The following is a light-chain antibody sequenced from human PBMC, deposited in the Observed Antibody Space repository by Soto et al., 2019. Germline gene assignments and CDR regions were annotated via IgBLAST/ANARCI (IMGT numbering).Light chain of an antibody. CDR1: QSVSNNY. V-gene: IGKV3-20*01. CDR2: GAS. J-gene: IGKJ1*01. Sequence: EIVLTQSPGTLSLSPGERATLSCRASQSVSNNYLAWYQQKPGQAPRLLIYGASNRATGIPGRFSGSGSGTDFTLTISRLEPEDSAVYYCQQYGSSGTFGQGTKVDIK. CDR3: QQYGSSGT.